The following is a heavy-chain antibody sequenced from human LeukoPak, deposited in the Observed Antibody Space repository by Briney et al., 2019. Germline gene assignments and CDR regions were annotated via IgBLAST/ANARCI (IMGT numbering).Heavy chain of an antibody. V-gene: IGHV3-7*01. CDR3: ARDNFLVGALTN. Sequence: GGSLRLSCAASGFIFNNYAMSWVRQAPGKGLEWVANIKQDGSEKYYVDSVKGRFTISRDNAKNSLYLQMNSLRAEDTAVYYCARDNFLVGALTNWGQGTLVTVSS. CDR2: IKQDGSEK. D-gene: IGHD1-26*01. CDR1: GFIFNNYA. J-gene: IGHJ4*02.